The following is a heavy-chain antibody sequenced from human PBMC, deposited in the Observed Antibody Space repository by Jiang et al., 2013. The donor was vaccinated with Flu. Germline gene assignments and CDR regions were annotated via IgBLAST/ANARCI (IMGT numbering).Heavy chain of an antibody. J-gene: IGHJ6*02. V-gene: IGHV5-51*01. D-gene: IGHD6-13*01. CDR2: IYPGDSDT. CDR1: GYSFTSYW. Sequence: GAEVKKPGESLKISCKGSGYSFTSYWIGWVRQMPGKGLEWMGIIYPGDSDTRYSPSFQGQVTISADKSISTAYLQWSSLKASDTAMYYCARRIAAAGKSPYYYYYGMDVWGQGTTVTVSS. CDR3: ARRIAAAGKSPYYYYYGMDV.